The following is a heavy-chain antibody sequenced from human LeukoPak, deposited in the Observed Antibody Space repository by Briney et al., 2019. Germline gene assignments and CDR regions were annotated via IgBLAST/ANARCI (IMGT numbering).Heavy chain of an antibody. CDR3: ARRIASSGKGFDY. Sequence: SETLSLTCTVSGGSISSDYWSWIRQAPGKGLEWIGYLSYTGSTNYNPSLKSRVTISVDMSKSQFSLKLSSVTAADTAVYYCARRIASSGKGFDYWAREPWSPSPQ. D-gene: IGHD6-13*01. J-gene: IGHJ4*02. CDR1: GGSISSDY. CDR2: LSYTGST. V-gene: IGHV4-59*01.